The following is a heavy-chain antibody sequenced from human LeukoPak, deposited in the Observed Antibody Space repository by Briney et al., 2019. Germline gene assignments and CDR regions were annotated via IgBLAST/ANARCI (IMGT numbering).Heavy chain of an antibody. V-gene: IGHV4-59*01. D-gene: IGHD4-23*01. CDR1: GGSFSSYY. CDR2: INYSGST. Sequence: SETLSLICTVSGGSFSSYYWSWSRQPPGKGLEWIGYINYSGSTNYNPSLKSRVTISVDTSKNQFSLKLSSVTAADTAVYYCARGDVVTAYPYYYYYGMDVWGQGTTVTVSS. CDR3: ARGDVVTAYPYYYYYGMDV. J-gene: IGHJ6*02.